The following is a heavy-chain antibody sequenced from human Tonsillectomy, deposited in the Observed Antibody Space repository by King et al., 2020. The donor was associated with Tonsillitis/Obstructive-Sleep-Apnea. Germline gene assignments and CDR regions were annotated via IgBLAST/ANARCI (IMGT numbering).Heavy chain of an antibody. J-gene: IGHJ4*02. Sequence: VQLVESGAEVKKPGASVKVSCKASGYTFTTYGISWVRRAPAQGLEGLGGNSAYNGNTNHAQKLQGRVTMTTDTSTSTAYMEVRSLRSDDTAVYYCARDSMSHYYDSSGYYTFDYWGQGTLVTVSS. CDR2: NSAYNGNT. V-gene: IGHV1-18*01. CDR3: ARDSMSHYYDSSGYYTFDY. D-gene: IGHD3-22*01. CDR1: GYTFTTYG.